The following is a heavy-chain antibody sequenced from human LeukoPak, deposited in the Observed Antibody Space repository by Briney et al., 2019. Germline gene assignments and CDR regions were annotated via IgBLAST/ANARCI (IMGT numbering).Heavy chain of an antibody. J-gene: IGHJ4*02. CDR2: IYYSGST. CDR1: GDSLNCGAYY. CDR3: VRSRTRGTTVDY. Sequence: SQTLSLTCTVSGDSLNCGAYYWSWIRQHPGKGLEWIGYIYYSGSTYYNPSLKSRLTISIDTSKNQFSLRLSSVTAADTSVYYCVRSRTRGTTVDYWGQGTLVTVSS. D-gene: IGHD4-17*01. V-gene: IGHV4-31*03.